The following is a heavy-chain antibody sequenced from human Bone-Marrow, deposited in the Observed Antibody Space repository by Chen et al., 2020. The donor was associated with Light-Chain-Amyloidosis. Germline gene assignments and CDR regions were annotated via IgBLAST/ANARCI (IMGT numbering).Heavy chain of an antibody. CDR1: GYTFTSYG. Sequence: QVQLVQSGAEVKKPGASVKVSCKASGYTFTSYGISWVRQAPGQGLEWMGWISTYNGNTNYAQNLQGRVTMTTDTSTSTAYMELRSLRYDDTAVYYCARDPGYSSSWSPGFFWGQGTLVTVSS. D-gene: IGHD6-13*01. CDR2: ISTYNGNT. V-gene: IGHV1-18*01. CDR3: ARDPGYSSSWSPGFF. J-gene: IGHJ4*02.